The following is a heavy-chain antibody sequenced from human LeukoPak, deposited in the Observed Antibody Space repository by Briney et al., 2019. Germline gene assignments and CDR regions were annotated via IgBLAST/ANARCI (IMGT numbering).Heavy chain of an antibody. CDR3: AHRHRGVASDI. Sequence: SGPTLVNPTQTLTLTCTFSGFSLSSDAVGVGWIRQPPGGALEWLGVIYENDEKLYSSSLQNRLSITKDTSKNQVVLTMANMDPVDTATYYCAHRHRGVASDIWGQGTIVTVSS. J-gene: IGHJ3*02. CDR2: IYENDEK. V-gene: IGHV2-5*01. CDR1: GFSLSSDAVG. D-gene: IGHD2-15*01.